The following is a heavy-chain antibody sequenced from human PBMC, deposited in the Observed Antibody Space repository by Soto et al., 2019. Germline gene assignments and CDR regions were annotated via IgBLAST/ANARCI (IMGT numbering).Heavy chain of an antibody. D-gene: IGHD1-7*01. J-gene: IGHJ6*02. CDR3: ARAVTGTGEVDYYYYGMDV. Sequence: SETLSLTCTVSGGSISSGDYYWSWIRQPPWKGLEWIGYIYYSGSTYYNPSLKSRVTISVDTSKNQFSLKLSSVTAADTAVCYCARAVTGTGEVDYYYYGMDVWGQGXTVTVYS. CDR2: IYYSGST. V-gene: IGHV4-30-4*01. CDR1: GGSISSGDYY.